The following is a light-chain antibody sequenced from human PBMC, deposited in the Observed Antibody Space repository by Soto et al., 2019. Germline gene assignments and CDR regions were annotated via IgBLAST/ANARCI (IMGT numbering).Light chain of an antibody. J-gene: IGKJ4*01. Sequence: EIVMTQSPATLSVSPGERATLSCRASQGIGDTLAWYQQKPGQTPRLLIYDTSTRATGVPARFSGSRSGAEFTLTITSLQSEDFGVYYCQRYNNWPLTFGGGTKVEVK. V-gene: IGKV3-15*01. CDR1: QGIGDT. CDR2: DTS. CDR3: QRYNNWPLT.